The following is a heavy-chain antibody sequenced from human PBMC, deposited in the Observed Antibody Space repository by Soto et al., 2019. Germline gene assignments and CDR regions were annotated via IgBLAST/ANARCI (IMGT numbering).Heavy chain of an antibody. CDR3: ARDQGSEQLVPDDAFDI. J-gene: IGHJ3*02. CDR1: GGTFSSYA. CDR2: IIPIFGTA. V-gene: IGHV1-69*13. D-gene: IGHD6-13*01. Sequence: ASVKVSCKASGGTFSSYAISWVLQAPGQGLEWMGGIIPIFGTANYAQKFQGRVTITADESTSTAYMELSSLRSEDTAVYYCARDQGSEQLVPDDAFDIWGQGTMVTVSS.